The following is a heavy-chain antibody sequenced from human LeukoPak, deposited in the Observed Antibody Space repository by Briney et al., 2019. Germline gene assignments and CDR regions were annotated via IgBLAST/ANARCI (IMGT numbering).Heavy chain of an antibody. D-gene: IGHD3-22*01. J-gene: IGHJ3*02. Sequence: GESLKISCKGSGYTFTSYWIGWVRQMPGKGVEWMGIIYPGDSDTRYSPSFQGQVTISADKSISTAYLQWSSLKASDTAMYYCARLSAMIVVVTNDAFDIWGQGTMVTVSS. CDR2: IYPGDSDT. CDR3: ARLSAMIVVVTNDAFDI. CDR1: GYTFTSYW. V-gene: IGHV5-51*01.